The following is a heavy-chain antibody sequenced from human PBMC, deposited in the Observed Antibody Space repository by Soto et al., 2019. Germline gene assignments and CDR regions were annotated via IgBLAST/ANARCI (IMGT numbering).Heavy chain of an antibody. CDR2: ISYDGSNK. J-gene: IGHJ1*01. D-gene: IGHD1-26*01. Sequence: QVQLVESGGGVVQPGRSLRLSCAASGFTFSSYGMHWVRQAPGKGLEWVAVISYDGSNKYYADSVKGRFTISRDNSKNTLDLQMNSLRAEDTAVYYCAKAPYSGSSYGYFQHWGQGTLVTVSS. V-gene: IGHV3-30*18. CDR1: GFTFSSYG. CDR3: AKAPYSGSSYGYFQH.